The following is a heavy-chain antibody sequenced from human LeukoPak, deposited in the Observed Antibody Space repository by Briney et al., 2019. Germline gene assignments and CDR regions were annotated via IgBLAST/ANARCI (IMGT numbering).Heavy chain of an antibody. D-gene: IGHD1-26*01. Sequence: SVKVSCKASGFTFTSSAVQWVRQARGQRLEWIGWIVVGSGNTNYAQKFQERVTITRDMSTSTAYMELSSLRSEDTAVYYCAADPLAGSPKYNWFDPWGQGTLVTVFS. V-gene: IGHV1-58*01. J-gene: IGHJ5*02. CDR1: GFTFTSSA. CDR3: AADPLAGSPKYNWFDP. CDR2: IVVGSGNT.